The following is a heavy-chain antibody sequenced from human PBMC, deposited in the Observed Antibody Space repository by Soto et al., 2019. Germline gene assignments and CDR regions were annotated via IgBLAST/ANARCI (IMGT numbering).Heavy chain of an antibody. CDR1: GFTFSSYA. J-gene: IGHJ6*02. Sequence: PGGSLRLSCAASGFTFSSYAMHWVRQAPGKGLEWVAVISYDGSNKYYADSVKGRFTISRDNSKNTLYLQMNSLRAEDTAVYYCARGAFKGIAAAGPSPYYYYGMDVWGQGTTVTVS. CDR3: ARGAFKGIAAAGPSPYYYYGMDV. D-gene: IGHD6-13*01. CDR2: ISYDGSNK. V-gene: IGHV3-30-3*01.